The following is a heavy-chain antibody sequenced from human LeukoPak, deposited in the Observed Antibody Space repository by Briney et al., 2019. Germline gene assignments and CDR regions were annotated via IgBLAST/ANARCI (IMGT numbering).Heavy chain of an antibody. CDR2: FHNSGTS. Sequence: PSETLSLTCTVSDDSISDYYRGWIRQPPGKGLEWIGYFHNSGTSTYNPSLKSRVTISADTSKNQFSLKLSSVTAADTAVYYCARRFGIAARRGTIDYWDQGTLVTVSS. V-gene: IGHV4-59*12. CDR3: ARRFGIAARRGTIDY. J-gene: IGHJ4*02. D-gene: IGHD6-6*01. CDR1: DDSISDYY.